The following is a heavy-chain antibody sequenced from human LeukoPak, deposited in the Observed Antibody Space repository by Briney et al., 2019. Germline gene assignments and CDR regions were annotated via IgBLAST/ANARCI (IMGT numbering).Heavy chain of an antibody. V-gene: IGHV1-46*01. D-gene: IGHD4-17*01. CDR3: ARGGSYGDYDSRHYYYYYGMDV. Sequence: ASVKVSCKASGYTFTSYYMHWVRQAPGQGLEWMGIINPSGGSTNYAQKFQGRVTMTRDTSTSTVYMELSSLRSEDTAVYYCARGGSYGDYDSRHYYYYYGMDVWGQGTTVTVSS. CDR1: GYTFTSYY. CDR2: INPSGGST. J-gene: IGHJ6*02.